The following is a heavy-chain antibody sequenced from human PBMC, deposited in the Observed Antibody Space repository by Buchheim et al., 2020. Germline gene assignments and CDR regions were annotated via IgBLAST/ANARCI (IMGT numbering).Heavy chain of an antibody. D-gene: IGHD3-22*01. J-gene: IGHJ3*02. CDR2: INPSGGAT. V-gene: IGHV1-2*02. CDR1: GFTFSGFY. CDR3: AKRFYDYSGYDLWAFDI. Sequence: QVHLVQSGAEVKKPGASVKVSCKTSGFTFSGFYMHWVRQAPGQGLEWMGWINPSGGATNCAQKFQDRVTMTRDTSINTAYMELTRLRSDDTAVYYCAKRFYDYSGYDLWAFDIWGQGT.